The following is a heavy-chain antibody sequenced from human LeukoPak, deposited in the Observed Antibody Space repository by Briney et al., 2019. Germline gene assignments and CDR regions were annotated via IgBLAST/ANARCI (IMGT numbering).Heavy chain of an antibody. CDR1: GFTFSSYG. J-gene: IGHJ6*03. D-gene: IGHD5-12*01. CDR3: ARDLSIRNYYYYYMDV. V-gene: IGHV3-21*01. Sequence: PGGSLRLSCAASGFTFSSYGMNWVRQAPGKGLEWVSSISSSSSYIYYADSVKGRFTISRDNAKNSLYLQMNSLRAEDTAVYYCARDLSIRNYYYYYMDVWGKGTTVTVSS. CDR2: ISSSSSYI.